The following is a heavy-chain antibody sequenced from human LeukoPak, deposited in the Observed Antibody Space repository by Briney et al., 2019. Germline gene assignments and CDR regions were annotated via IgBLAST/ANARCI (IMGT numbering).Heavy chain of an antibody. J-gene: IGHJ4*02. D-gene: IGHD6-13*01. CDR1: GGSISSYY. V-gene: IGHV4-59*08. CDR3: ARHRGSSWNYFDY. Sequence: SETLSLTCSVSGGSISSYYWSWIRQPPGKELEWIGYVFYSGSTSYNPSLKSRVTISVDTSKNQFSLKLTSVTAADTAADYCARHRGSSWNYFDYWGQGTLVTVSS. CDR2: VFYSGST.